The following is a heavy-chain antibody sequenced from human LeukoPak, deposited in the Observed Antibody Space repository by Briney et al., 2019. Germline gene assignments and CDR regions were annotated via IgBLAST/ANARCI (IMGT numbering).Heavy chain of an antibody. CDR3: ARVPLYSSSPFDY. V-gene: IGHV3-7*05. Sequence: GGSLRLSCAASGSSSSNYRMNWIRPAQEKGRQWDAYTHQVGSEKFYGDSVKGRFTISRDNAKSSLHLQMSSLRPEDTAVYYCARVPLYSSSPFDYWGQGTLVTVSS. CDR1: GSSSSNYR. CDR2: THQVGSEK. J-gene: IGHJ4*02. D-gene: IGHD6-6*01.